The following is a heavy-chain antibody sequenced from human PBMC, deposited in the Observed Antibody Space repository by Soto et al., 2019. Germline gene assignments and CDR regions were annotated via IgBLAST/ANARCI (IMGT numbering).Heavy chain of an antibody. CDR1: GFSFSDYA. V-gene: IGHV3-23*01. CDR3: AKGRAITVYGVDSLFDY. Sequence: GGSLTLSCKASGFSFSDYAMTWVRQAPGKGLEWVSVISGSGDNTFYAASVKGRFAISRDNSKNVLYLQMNSPTADDAAVYFCAKGRAITVYGVDSLFDYWGLGTLVTVSS. J-gene: IGHJ4*01. D-gene: IGHD3-3*01. CDR2: ISGSGDNT.